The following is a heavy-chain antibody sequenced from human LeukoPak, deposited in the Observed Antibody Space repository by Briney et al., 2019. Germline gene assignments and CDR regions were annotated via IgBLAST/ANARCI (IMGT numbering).Heavy chain of an antibody. D-gene: IGHD2-21*02. CDR1: GGSISSGSYY. V-gene: IGHV4-61*02. Sequence: SETLSLTCTVSGGSISSGSYYWSWLRQPAGKGLEWIGRIYTSGSTKYNPSLKSRVTISVDTSKNQFSLKLSSVTAADTAVYYCARIYCGGDCRGYYYHYYMDVWGKGTTVTISS. J-gene: IGHJ6*03. CDR2: IYTSGST. CDR3: ARIYCGGDCRGYYYHYYMDV.